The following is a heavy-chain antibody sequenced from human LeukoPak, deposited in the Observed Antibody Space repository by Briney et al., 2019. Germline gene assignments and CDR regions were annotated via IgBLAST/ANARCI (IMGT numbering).Heavy chain of an antibody. J-gene: IGHJ6*03. Sequence: SGGSLRLSCEASGFTFSTYNMNWVRQAPGKRLEWVSSITSSSSYAFYADSVKGRFTISRDNAKSSLYLRMNNLRAEDTAVYYCARDPYSGHYGNDYYYYIDVWGKGTTVTISS. CDR1: GFTFSTYN. V-gene: IGHV3-21*01. CDR2: ITSSSSYA. CDR3: ARDPYSGHYGNDYYYYIDV. D-gene: IGHD5-12*01.